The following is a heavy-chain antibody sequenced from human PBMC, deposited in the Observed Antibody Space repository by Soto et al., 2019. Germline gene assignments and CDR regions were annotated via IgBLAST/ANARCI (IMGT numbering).Heavy chain of an antibody. Sequence: GASVKVSCKASGYTFTSYDINWVRQATGQGLEWMGWMNPNSGNTGYAQKFQGRVTMTRNTSISTAYMELSSLRSEDTAVYYCARGYSGYDPYYYYYYMDVWGKGTTVTVSS. D-gene: IGHD5-12*01. V-gene: IGHV1-8*01. CDR2: MNPNSGNT. CDR3: ARGYSGYDPYYYYYYMDV. CDR1: GYTFTSYD. J-gene: IGHJ6*03.